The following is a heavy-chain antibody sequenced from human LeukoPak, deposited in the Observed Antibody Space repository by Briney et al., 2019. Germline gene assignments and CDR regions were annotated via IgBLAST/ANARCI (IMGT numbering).Heavy chain of an antibody. J-gene: IGHJ4*02. CDR2: VRYDGHNE. Sequence: GGSLRLSCAASGFTFNNYGIHWVRQAPGKGLEWVAFVRYDGHNEYYADSVKGRFTIARDNSKNTLYLQMNSLRAEDTAVYYCARDNDSRDPPHFDYWGQGTLVTVSS. D-gene: IGHD3-16*01. CDR3: ARDNDSRDPPHFDY. CDR1: GFTFNNYG. V-gene: IGHV3-30*02.